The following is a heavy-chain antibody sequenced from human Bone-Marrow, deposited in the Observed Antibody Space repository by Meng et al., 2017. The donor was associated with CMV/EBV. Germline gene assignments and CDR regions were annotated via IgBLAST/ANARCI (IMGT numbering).Heavy chain of an antibody. D-gene: IGHD6-13*01. Sequence: GESLKISCAASGFTFSSYSMNWVRQAPGKGLEWVSSISSSSSYIYYADSVKGRFTISRDNAKNSLYLQMNSLRAEDTAVYYCARGGYSSSGYWGQGTLVTVSS. CDR2: ISSSSSYI. CDR3: ARGGYSSSGY. V-gene: IGHV3-21*01. CDR1: GFTFSSYS. J-gene: IGHJ4*02.